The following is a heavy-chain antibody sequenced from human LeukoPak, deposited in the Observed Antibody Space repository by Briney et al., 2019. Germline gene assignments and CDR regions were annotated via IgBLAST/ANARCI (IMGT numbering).Heavy chain of an antibody. CDR3: ARDRQWLEYFDY. J-gene: IGHJ4*02. CDR2: ISSSSSYI. Sequence: GGSLRLSCAASGFTFSSYSMNWVRQAPGKGLEWVSSISSSSSYIYYADSVKGRFTISRDNAKNSLYLQMNSLRAEDTAAYYCARDRQWLEYFDYWGQGTLVTVSS. V-gene: IGHV3-21*01. CDR1: GFTFSSYS. D-gene: IGHD6-19*01.